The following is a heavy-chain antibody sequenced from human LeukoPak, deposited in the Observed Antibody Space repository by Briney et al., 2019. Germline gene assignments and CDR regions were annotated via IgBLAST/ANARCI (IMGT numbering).Heavy chain of an antibody. CDR1: GGSISSSSYY. D-gene: IGHD3-9*01. V-gene: IGHV4-39*07. CDR2: IYYSGST. J-gene: IGHJ5*02. CDR3: ARMPDILTGLDP. Sequence: SSETLSLTCTVSGGSISSSSYYWGWIRQPPGKGLEWIGSIYYSGSTYYNPSLKSRVTISVDTSKNQFSLKLASVTTADTAVYYCARMPDILTGLDPWGQGTLVTVSS.